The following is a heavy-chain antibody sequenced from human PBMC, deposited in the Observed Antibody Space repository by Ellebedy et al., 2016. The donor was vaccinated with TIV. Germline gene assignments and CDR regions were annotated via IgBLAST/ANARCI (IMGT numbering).Heavy chain of an antibody. V-gene: IGHV5-51*01. CDR1: GYTFTSYW. CDR3: ARHHSAYYGVGYYLDY. CDR2: IYPADSET. Sequence: GESLKIPCQGSGYTFTSYWIGWARLVPGKGLEWVGTIYPADSETRYRPSFQGQVTISVDKSISTAYLQWSSLKASDTAIYYCARHHSAYYGVGYYLDYWGQGTLVTVSS. J-gene: IGHJ4*02. D-gene: IGHD3-10*01.